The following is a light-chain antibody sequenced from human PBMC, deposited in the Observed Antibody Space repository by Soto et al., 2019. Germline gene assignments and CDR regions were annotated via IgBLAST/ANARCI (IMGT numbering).Light chain of an antibody. CDR3: QQYHIYSGK. CDR1: QTIDSW. CDR2: KAS. J-gene: IGKJ1*01. V-gene: IGKV1-5*03. Sequence: DIQMTQYRSTLCASGGERSSRSWRASQTIDSWLAWYQQRPGKPPNLLIYKASTLASGVPSRFSGSGSGTEFTLTINSLQPDDFPTYYCQQYHIYSGKFGQGTKVDIK.